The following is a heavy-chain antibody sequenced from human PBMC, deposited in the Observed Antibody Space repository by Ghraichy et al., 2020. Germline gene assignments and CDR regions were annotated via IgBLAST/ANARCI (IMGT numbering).Heavy chain of an antibody. V-gene: IGHV4-59*08. CDR1: GGSISSYY. CDR3: VQHAQTGGDYAYYFDY. Sequence: SETLSLTCTVSGGSISSYYWSWIRQPPGKGLEWIGYIYYSGSTNYNPSLKSRVTISVDTSKNQFSLKLSSVTAADTAVYYCVQHAQTGGDYAYYFDYWGQGTLVTVSS. CDR2: IYYSGST. J-gene: IGHJ4*02. D-gene: IGHD4-17*01.